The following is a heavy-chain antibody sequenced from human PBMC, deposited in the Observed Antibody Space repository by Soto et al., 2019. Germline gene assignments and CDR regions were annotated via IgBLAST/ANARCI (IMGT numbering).Heavy chain of an antibody. CDR1: GYTFTGYY. V-gene: IGHV1-2*04. J-gene: IGHJ5*02. D-gene: IGHD3-16*01. Sequence: ASVKVSCKASGYTFTGYYMHWVRQAPGQGIEWMGWINPNSGGTNYAQKFQGWVTMTRDTSISTAYMELSRLRSDDTAVYYCARDFMGSPSGRLSVWGTYSSYVWFDPWGQGTLATVSS. CDR3: ARDFMGSPSGRLSVWGTYSSYVWFDP. CDR2: INPNSGGT.